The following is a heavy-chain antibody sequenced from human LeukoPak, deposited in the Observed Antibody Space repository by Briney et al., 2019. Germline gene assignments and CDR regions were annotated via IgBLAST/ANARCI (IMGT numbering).Heavy chain of an antibody. D-gene: IGHD5-18*01. CDR2: IYSGGST. CDR3: ARDGSTAMVRGFDY. J-gene: IGHJ4*02. CDR1: GFTVSSNY. V-gene: IGHV3-53*01. Sequence: GGSLRLSCATSGFTVSSNYMSWVRQAPGKGLEWVSVIYSGGSTYYADSVKGRFTISRDNSKNTLYLQMNSLRAEDTAVYYCARDGSTAMVRGFDYWGQGTLVTVSS.